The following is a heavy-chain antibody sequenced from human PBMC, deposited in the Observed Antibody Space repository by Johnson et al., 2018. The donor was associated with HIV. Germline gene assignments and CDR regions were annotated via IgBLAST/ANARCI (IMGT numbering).Heavy chain of an antibody. D-gene: IGHD1-1*01. V-gene: IGHV3-30*04. CDR2: ISYDGSKK. CDR3: ATSTASDAFDI. J-gene: IGHJ3*02. Sequence: QVQLVESAGGVIKPGGSLSISCSATGFTFSSYAMSWVRQAPGKGLEWVAVISYDGSKKYYADSVKGRFTISRDNSKNTLYLQMNSLRAEDTAVYYCATSTASDAFDIWGQGTMVTVSS. CDR1: GFTFSSYA.